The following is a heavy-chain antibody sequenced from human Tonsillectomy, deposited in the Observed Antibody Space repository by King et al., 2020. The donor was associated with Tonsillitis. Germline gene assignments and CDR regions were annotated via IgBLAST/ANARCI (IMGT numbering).Heavy chain of an antibody. J-gene: IGHJ4*02. Sequence: VQLVESGGGVVQPGRSLRLSCAASGFTFSTYAMHWVRQAPGKGLEWVAVISYDGSNKYYADSVKGRFTISRDNSKNTVYLQMNSLRPEDTAVYYCAESDRWHLDYWGQGTLVTVSS. D-gene: IGHD5-24*01. CDR3: AESDRWHLDY. V-gene: IGHV3-30-3*01. CDR2: ISYDGSNK. CDR1: GFTFSTYA.